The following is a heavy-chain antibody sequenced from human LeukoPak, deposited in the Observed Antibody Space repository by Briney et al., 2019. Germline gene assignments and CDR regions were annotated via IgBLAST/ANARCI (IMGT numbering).Heavy chain of an antibody. V-gene: IGHV1-8*01. D-gene: IGHD5-18*01. CDR2: MNPNSGNT. Sequence: GASVKVSCKASGYTFTSYDINWVRQATGQGLEWMGWMNPNSGNTGYAQKFQGRVTMTRNTSISTAYMELSSLRSEDTAVYYCARRIQVPREEYYFDHWGQGTLVTVSS. CDR1: GYTFTSYD. J-gene: IGHJ4*02. CDR3: ARRIQVPREEYYFDH.